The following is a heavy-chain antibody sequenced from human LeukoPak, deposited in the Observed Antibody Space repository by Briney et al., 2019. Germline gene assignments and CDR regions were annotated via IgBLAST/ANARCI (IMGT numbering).Heavy chain of an antibody. D-gene: IGHD2-2*01. CDR3: ARDSVRGSTSLLNWFDP. Sequence: GGSLRLSCAASGFTFSSYAMHWVRQAPGKVLEYVSAISSNGGTTYYANSVKGRFTISRDNAKNTLYLQMGSLGAEDMAVYYCARDSVRGSTSLLNWFDPWGQGTLVTVSS. CDR1: GFTFSSYA. J-gene: IGHJ5*02. V-gene: IGHV3-64*01. CDR2: ISSNGGTT.